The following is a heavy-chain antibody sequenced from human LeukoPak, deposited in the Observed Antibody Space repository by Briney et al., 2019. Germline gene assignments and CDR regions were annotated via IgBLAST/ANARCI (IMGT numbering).Heavy chain of an antibody. D-gene: IGHD1-26*01. CDR1: GFTFSDYY. V-gene: IGHV3-23*01. CDR3: AKGQVSGSYEPDY. J-gene: IGHJ4*02. CDR2: ISGSGGST. Sequence: GGSLRLSCAASGFTFSDYYMSWIRQAPGKGLEWVSAISGSGGSTYYADSVKGRFTISRDNSKNTLYLQMNSLRAEDTAVYYCAKGQVSGSYEPDYWGQGTLVTVSS.